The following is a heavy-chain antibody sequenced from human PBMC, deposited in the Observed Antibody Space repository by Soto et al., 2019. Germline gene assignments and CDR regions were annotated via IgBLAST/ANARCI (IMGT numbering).Heavy chain of an antibody. CDR1: GFSLSTSGVS. CDR2: IYWDDDK. V-gene: IGHV2-5*02. Sequence: SGPTLVKPTQTLTLTCTFSGFSLSTSGVSVGWIRQPPGKALEWLALIYWDDDKRYSPSLKNRLTITKDTSKNHVVLTMANMDPVDTATYYCAHRLGGDGYFDYWGQGTLVTVSS. CDR3: AHRLGGDGYFDY. D-gene: IGHD2-21*02. J-gene: IGHJ4*02.